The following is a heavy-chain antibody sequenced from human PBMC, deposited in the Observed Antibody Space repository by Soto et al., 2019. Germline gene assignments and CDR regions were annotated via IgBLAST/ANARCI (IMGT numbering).Heavy chain of an antibody. CDR2: ISYDGTKK. V-gene: IGHV3-30-3*01. CDR3: ARDLAAGAHYYYYGMDV. D-gene: IGHD6-13*01. Sequence: QVQLVESGGGVVQPGRSVRLSCAASGFTFSSYAMHWVRQAPGKGLEWVAVISYDGTKKYYADSVKGRFTISRDNSKNTLYLQMNSLRAEDTAVYYCARDLAAGAHYYYYGMDVWGQGTTVPVSS. J-gene: IGHJ6*02. CDR1: GFTFSSYA.